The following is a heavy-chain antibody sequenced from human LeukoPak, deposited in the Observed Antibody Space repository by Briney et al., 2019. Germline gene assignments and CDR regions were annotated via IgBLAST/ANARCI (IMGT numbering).Heavy chain of an antibody. CDR2: INPNGGGT. D-gene: IGHD2/OR15-2a*01. CDR1: GYTFTGYY. J-gene: IGHJ4*02. CDR3: ARDPYYTNSFDY. V-gene: IGHV1-2*02. Sequence: ASVKVSCKASGYTFTGYYIHWVRQAPGQGREWMGWINPNGGGTKYAQKFQGRVTVTGDTSINTAYMELSRLKSDDTAVYFCARDPYYTNSFDYWGQGTLVTVSS.